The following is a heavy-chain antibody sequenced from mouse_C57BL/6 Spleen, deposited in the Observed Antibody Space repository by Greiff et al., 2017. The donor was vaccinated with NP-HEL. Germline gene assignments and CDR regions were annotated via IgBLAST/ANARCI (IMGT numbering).Heavy chain of an antibody. J-gene: IGHJ4*01. CDR1: GFTFSSYG. D-gene: IGHD1-1*01. V-gene: IGHV5-6*01. CDR2: ISSGGSYT. Sequence: EVKVVESGGDLVKPGGSLKLSCAASGFTFSSYGMSWVRQTPDKRLEWVATISSGGSYTYYPDSVKGRFTISRDNAKNTLYLQMSSLKSEDTAMYYCASYYGSSYYAMDYWGQGTSVTVSS. CDR3: ASYYGSSYYAMDY.